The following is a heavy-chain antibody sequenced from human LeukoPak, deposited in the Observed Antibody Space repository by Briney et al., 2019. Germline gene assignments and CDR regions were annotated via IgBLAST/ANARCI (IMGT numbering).Heavy chain of an antibody. CDR1: GYTFTSYD. CDR3: AHAERNWNSRSDVAFDI. V-gene: IGHV1-8*01. D-gene: IGHD1-7*01. J-gene: IGHJ3*02. Sequence: ASVTVSCKASGYTFTSYDINWVRQATGQGLAWMGWMNPNSGNTGYAQKFQGRVTMTRNTSISTAYMELSSLRSEDTAVYYCAHAERNWNSRSDVAFDIWGQGTMVTVSS. CDR2: MNPNSGNT.